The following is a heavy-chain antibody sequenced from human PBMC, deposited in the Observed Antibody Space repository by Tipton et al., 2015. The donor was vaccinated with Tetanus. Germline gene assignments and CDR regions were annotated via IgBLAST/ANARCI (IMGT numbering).Heavy chain of an antibody. J-gene: IGHJ4*02. Sequence: TLSLTCAVYGGSFSGYYWSWIRQPPGKGLEWIGEINHSGSTNYNPSPKSRVAISVDTSKNQFSLKLSSVTAADTAVYYCARAYSSSPRPIDYWGQGTLVTVSS. D-gene: IGHD6-6*01. CDR1: GGSFSGYY. V-gene: IGHV4-34*01. CDR2: INHSGST. CDR3: ARAYSSSPRPIDY.